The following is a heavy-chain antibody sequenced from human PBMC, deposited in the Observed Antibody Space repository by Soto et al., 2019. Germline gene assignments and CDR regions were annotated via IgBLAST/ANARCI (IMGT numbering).Heavy chain of an antibody. CDR3: ARVPSSSGPGP. V-gene: IGHV1-69*02. CDR2: IIPILGIA. J-gene: IGHJ4*02. Sequence: QVQLVQSGAEVKKPGSSVKVSCKASGGTFSSYTIGWVRQAPGQGLEWMGRIIPILGIANYAQKFQGRVTITADKSTSTAYMELSSLRSEDTAVYYCARVPSSSGPGPWGQGTLVTVSS. CDR1: GGTFSSYT. D-gene: IGHD3-22*01.